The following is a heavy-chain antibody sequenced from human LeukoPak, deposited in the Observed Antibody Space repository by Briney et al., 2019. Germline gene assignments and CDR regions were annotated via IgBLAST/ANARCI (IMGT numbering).Heavy chain of an antibody. Sequence: SVKVFCKASGGTFISYSMSWVRQAPGQGLEWMGGIIPIFGTANYAQKFQGRVTITTDESTSTAYMELSSLRSEDTAVYYCSSSVKASDYYYYMDVWGKGTTVTVSS. J-gene: IGHJ6*03. D-gene: IGHD4-11*01. V-gene: IGHV1-69*05. CDR3: SSSVKASDYYYYMDV. CDR2: IIPIFGTA. CDR1: GGTFISYS.